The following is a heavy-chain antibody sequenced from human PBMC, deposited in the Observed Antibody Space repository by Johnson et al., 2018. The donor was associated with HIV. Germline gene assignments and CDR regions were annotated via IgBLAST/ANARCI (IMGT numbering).Heavy chain of an antibody. Sequence: QEQLVESGGGVVQPGRSLRLSCAASGFTFSSYAMHWVRQAPGKGLEWVAVISYDGSNKYYADSVKGRFTISRDNSKNTLYLQMNSLRAEDTAVYYCARDSYKLELPLGAFDICGQGTMVTVSS. CDR3: ARDSYKLELPLGAFDI. CDR2: ISYDGSNK. V-gene: IGHV3-30*04. D-gene: IGHD1-7*01. J-gene: IGHJ3*02. CDR1: GFTFSSYA.